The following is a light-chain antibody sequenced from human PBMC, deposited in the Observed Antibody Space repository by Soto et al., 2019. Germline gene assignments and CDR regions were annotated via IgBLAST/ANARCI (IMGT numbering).Light chain of an antibody. CDR2: VNSDGTH. J-gene: IGLJ2*01. V-gene: IGLV4-69*01. Sequence: QLVLTQSPSASASLGASVKLTCTLSSGHSSYAIAWHQQQPEKGPRYLMKVNSDGTHRKGDGIPDRFSGSSSGAERYLTISSLQSEDEADYYCQTWGTGIQVVFGGGTKVTVL. CDR1: SGHSSYA. CDR3: QTWGTGIQVV.